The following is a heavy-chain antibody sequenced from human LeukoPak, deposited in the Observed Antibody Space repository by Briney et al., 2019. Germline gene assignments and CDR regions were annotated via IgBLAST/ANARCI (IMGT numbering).Heavy chain of an antibody. CDR1: GGSISRYY. V-gene: IGHV4-59*01. J-gene: IGHJ3*02. D-gene: IGHD3-16*01. CDR2: IFFNGNT. Sequence: PSETLSLTCTVSGGSISRYYWNWIRQPPGGGLEWIGYIFFNGNTKYNPSLKSRVTISVDTPKSQFSLNLSSVTAADTAVYYCVAYLDAFDIWGQGTMVTVSP. CDR3: VAYLDAFDI.